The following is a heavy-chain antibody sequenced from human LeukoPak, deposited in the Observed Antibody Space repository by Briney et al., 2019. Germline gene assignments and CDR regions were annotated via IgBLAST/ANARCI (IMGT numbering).Heavy chain of an antibody. CDR1: GFTFSSYS. CDR2: ISSSSSYI. Sequence: PGGSLRLSCAASGFTFSSYSMNWVPQAPGKGLEWVSSISSSSSYIYYDDSVKGRFTISRDNAKNSLYLQMNSLRAEDTAVYYCARALTRIVVVGYYMDVWGKGTTVTVSS. CDR3: ARALTRIVVVGYYMDV. V-gene: IGHV3-21*01. D-gene: IGHD2-15*01. J-gene: IGHJ6*03.